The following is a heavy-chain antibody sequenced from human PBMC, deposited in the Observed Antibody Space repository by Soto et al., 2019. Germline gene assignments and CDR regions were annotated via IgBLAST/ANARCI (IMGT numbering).Heavy chain of an antibody. Sequence: QVQLVQSGAEVKKPGASVKVSCKASGYTFTSYGISWVRQAPGQGLEWMGWISAYNGNTNYAQKLQGRFTMTTDTSTSTAYMELRSLRSDDTAVYYCARAASSGLYLHPMSNAYFELWGRGTLVTVSS. D-gene: IGHD6-19*01. CDR1: GYTFTSYG. CDR2: ISAYNGNT. V-gene: IGHV1-18*01. CDR3: ARAASSGLYLHPMSNAYFEL. J-gene: IGHJ2*01.